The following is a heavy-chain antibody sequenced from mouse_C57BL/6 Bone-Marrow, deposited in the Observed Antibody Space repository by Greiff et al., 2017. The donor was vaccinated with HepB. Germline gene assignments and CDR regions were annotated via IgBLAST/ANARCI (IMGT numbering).Heavy chain of an antibody. CDR3: ALLLRGAWFAY. D-gene: IGHD1-1*01. Sequence: VQLQQPGAELVKPGASVKLSCKASGYTFTSYWMHWVKQRPGQGLEWIGMIHPNSGSTNYNEKFKSKATLTVDKSSSTAYMQLSSLTSEDSAVYYCALLLRGAWFAYWGQGTLVTVSA. CDR2: IHPNSGST. V-gene: IGHV1-64*01. J-gene: IGHJ3*01. CDR1: GYTFTSYW.